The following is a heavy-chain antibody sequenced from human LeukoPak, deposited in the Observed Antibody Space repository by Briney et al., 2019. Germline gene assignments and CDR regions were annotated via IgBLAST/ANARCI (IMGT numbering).Heavy chain of an antibody. V-gene: IGHV3-30*02. J-gene: IGHJ4*02. CDR2: IRYDGSNK. CDR1: GFTFSSYG. Sequence: QPGGSLRLSCAASGFTFSSYGMHWVRQAPGKGLEWVAFIRYDGSNKYYADSVKGRFTISRDNSKNTLYLQMNSLRAEDTAVYYCASPLNYYDSSGYLDYWGQGTLVTVSS. D-gene: IGHD3-22*01. CDR3: ASPLNYYDSSGYLDY.